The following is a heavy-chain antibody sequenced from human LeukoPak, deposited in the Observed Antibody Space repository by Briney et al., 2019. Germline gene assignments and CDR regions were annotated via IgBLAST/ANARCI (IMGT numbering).Heavy chain of an antibody. J-gene: IGHJ3*02. V-gene: IGHV7-4-1*02. CDR2: INTNTGNP. CDR3: ARVGSGSYELDAFDI. Sequence: ASVKVSCKASGYTFTSYAMNWVRQAPGQGLEWMGWINTNTGNPTYAQGFTGRFVFSLDTSVSTAYLQISSLKAEDTAVYYCARVGSGSYELDAFDIWGQGTMVTVSS. CDR1: GYTFTSYA. D-gene: IGHD3-10*01.